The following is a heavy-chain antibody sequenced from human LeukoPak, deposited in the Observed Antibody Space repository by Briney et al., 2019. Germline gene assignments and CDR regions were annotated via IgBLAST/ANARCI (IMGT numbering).Heavy chain of an antibody. V-gene: IGHV1-69*04. D-gene: IGHD3-10*01. CDR2: IIPILGIA. CDR3: ARSYYYGSGTPPRLDY. J-gene: IGHJ4*02. Sequence: GASVKVSCKASGGTFSSYAISWVRQAPGRGLEWMGRIIPILGIANYAQKFQGRVTITADKSTSTAYMELSSLRPEDTAVYYCARSYYYGSGTPPRLDYWGQGTLVTVSS. CDR1: GGTFSSYA.